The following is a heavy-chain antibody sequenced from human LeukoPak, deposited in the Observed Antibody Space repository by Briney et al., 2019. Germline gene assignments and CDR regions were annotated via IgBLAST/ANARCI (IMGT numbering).Heavy chain of an antibody. J-gene: IGHJ4*02. Sequence: PGGSLRLSCAASGFTLSSYAMSWVRQAPGKGLEWVSAISGSGGSTYYADSVKGRFTISRDNSKNTLYLQMNSLRAEDTAVYYCAKDLLGMVATQYYFDYWGQGTLVTVSS. CDR3: AKDLLGMVATQYYFDY. CDR1: GFTLSSYA. V-gene: IGHV3-23*01. CDR2: ISGSGGST. D-gene: IGHD5-12*01.